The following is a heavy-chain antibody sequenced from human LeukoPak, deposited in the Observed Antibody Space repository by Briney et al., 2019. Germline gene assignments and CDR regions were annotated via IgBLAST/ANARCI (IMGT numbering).Heavy chain of an antibody. Sequence: PRASVKVSCKASGYTFTSYDINWVRQATGQGLEWMGWMNPNSGNTGYAQKFQGRVTITRNTSISTAYMELSSLRSEDTAVYYCARGDMRYDFWSGYSGRRTDYWGQGTLVTVSS. V-gene: IGHV1-8*03. D-gene: IGHD3-3*01. CDR2: MNPNSGNT. CDR1: GYTFTSYD. CDR3: ARGDMRYDFWSGYSGRRTDY. J-gene: IGHJ4*02.